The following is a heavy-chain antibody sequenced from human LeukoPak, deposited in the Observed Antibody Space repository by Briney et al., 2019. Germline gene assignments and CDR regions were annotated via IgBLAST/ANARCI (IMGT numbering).Heavy chain of an antibody. CDR3: ARTSTGNAIDM. J-gene: IGHJ3*02. CDR2: INSDGAST. D-gene: IGHD1-1*01. Sequence: GGSLRLSCAASGFTFSSYWMHWVRQAPGKGLVWVSRINSDGASTSHAESVKGRLTISRDNAKNTLYLQMNSLRVEDTAVYYCARTSTGNAIDMWGQGTMVTVSS. V-gene: IGHV3-74*01. CDR1: GFTFSSYW.